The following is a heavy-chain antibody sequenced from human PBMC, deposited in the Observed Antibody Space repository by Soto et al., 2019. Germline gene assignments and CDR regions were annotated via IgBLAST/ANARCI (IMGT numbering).Heavy chain of an antibody. Sequence: EVQLVESGGGLVQPGGSLKLSCAASGFTFSGSAMHWVRQASGKGLEWVGRIRSKANSYATAYAASVKGRFTISRDDSKNTAYLHMNSLKTEDTVEYYCTRLLGAAIAIADGGTDYWGQGTLVTVSS. CDR2: IRSKANSYAT. D-gene: IGHD1-26*01. J-gene: IGHJ4*02. CDR3: TRLLGAAIAIADGGTDY. CDR1: GFTFSGSA. V-gene: IGHV3-73*02.